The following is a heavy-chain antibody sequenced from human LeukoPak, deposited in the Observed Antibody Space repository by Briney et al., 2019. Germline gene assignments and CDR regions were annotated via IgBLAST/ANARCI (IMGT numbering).Heavy chain of an antibody. CDR2: IDPNSGGT. D-gene: IGHD6-19*01. J-gene: IGHJ4*02. Sequence: GASVKVSCKASGYSFTDYSFQWVGQAPGQGLEWMGCIDPNSGGTNYAQKFQGRVTMTRDTSISTVYLDLSRLRSDDTAVYYCARTMAVTGSSFYWGQGTLVTVSS. CDR1: GYSFTDYS. CDR3: ARTMAVTGSSFY. V-gene: IGHV1-2*02.